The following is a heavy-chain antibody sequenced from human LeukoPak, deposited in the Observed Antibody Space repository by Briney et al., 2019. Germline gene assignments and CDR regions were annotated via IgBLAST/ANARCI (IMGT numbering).Heavy chain of an antibody. J-gene: IGHJ4*02. CDR2: INHSGRT. Sequence: SETLSLTCAVSGGSFFGSHWNWIRQSPEKGLEWIGEINHSGRTNYNPSLKSRVTISVDTSKSQFFLKLTSVTAADTAVYYCARDPTTVVTLPHYFDFWGQGTLVTVS. CDR1: GGSFFGSH. CDR3: ARDPTTVVTLPHYFDF. V-gene: IGHV4-34*01. D-gene: IGHD4-23*01.